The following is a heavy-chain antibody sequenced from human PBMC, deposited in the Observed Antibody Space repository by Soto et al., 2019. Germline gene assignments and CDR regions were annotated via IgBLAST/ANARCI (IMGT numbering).Heavy chain of an antibody. J-gene: IGHJ6*02. Sequence: SETLSLTCTVSGGSISSSSYYWGWIRQPPGKGLEWIGSIYYSGSTYYNPSLKSRVTISVDTSKNQFSLKLSSVTAADTAVYYCARKSSSWSSTSYSYYGMDVWGQGPRSPSP. CDR2: IYYSGST. D-gene: IGHD6-13*01. V-gene: IGHV4-39*01. CDR1: GGSISSSSYY. CDR3: ARKSSSWSSTSYSYYGMDV.